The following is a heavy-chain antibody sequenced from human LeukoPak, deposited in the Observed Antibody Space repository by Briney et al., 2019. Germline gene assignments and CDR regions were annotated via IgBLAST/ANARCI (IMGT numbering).Heavy chain of an antibody. V-gene: IGHV3-64*01. J-gene: IGHJ4*02. D-gene: IGHD1-26*01. Sequence: GGSLRLSCAASGFTFSSYAMHWVRQAPGKGLEYVSAISSNGGSTYYANSVKGRFTISRDNSKNTLYLQMGSLRAEDMAVYYCARGYEWELPGGYWGQGTLVTVSS. CDR2: ISSNGGST. CDR1: GFTFSSYA. CDR3: ARGYEWELPGGY.